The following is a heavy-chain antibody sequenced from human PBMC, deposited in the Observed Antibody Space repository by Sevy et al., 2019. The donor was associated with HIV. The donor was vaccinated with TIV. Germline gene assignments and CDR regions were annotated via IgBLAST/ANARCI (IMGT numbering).Heavy chain of an antibody. CDR1: GYSISSGYY. J-gene: IGHJ4*02. Sequence: SENLSLTCAVSGYSISSGYYWGWIRQPPGKGLEWIGSIYHSGSTYYNPSLKSRVTISVDTSKNQFSLKLSSVTAADTAVYYCARDNYYDSSGYYGGDFDYWGQGTLVTVSS. V-gene: IGHV4-38-2*02. CDR3: ARDNYYDSSGYYGGDFDY. D-gene: IGHD3-22*01. CDR2: IYHSGST.